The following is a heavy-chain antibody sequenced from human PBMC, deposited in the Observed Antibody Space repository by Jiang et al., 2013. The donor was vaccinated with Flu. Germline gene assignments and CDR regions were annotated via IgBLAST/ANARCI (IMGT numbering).Heavy chain of an antibody. CDR3: ARGTYSGSYLGFDS. CDR1: GGSFSGYY. Sequence: LLKPSETLSLTCAVYGGSFSGYYWTWIRQPPGKGLEWIGEISHSGSTNYNPSLKSPVTISVDTSKNHFSLKLRSVTAADTAVYYCARGTYSGSYLGFDSWGQGTLVTVSS. J-gene: IGHJ4*02. CDR2: ISHSGST. V-gene: IGHV4-34*01. D-gene: IGHD1-26*01.